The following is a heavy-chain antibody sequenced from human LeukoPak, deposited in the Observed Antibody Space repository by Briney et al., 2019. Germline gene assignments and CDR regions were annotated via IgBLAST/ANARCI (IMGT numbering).Heavy chain of an antibody. CDR2: LRYDGSSK. V-gene: IGHV3-30*02. J-gene: IGHJ3*02. CDR1: GFTFSNSG. D-gene: IGHD3-16*01. Sequence: AGGSLRLSCAASGFTFSNSGMHWLRQAPGKGLEWVAFLRYDGSSKFYTDSVKGRFTISRDNSKNTLYLQMNSLRVEDAALYYCAKDSVYGGWGNAFDIWGQGTMVTVSS. CDR3: AKDSVYGGWGNAFDI.